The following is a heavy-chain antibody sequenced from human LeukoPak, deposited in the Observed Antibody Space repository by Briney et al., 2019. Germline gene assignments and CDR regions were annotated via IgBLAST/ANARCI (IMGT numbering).Heavy chain of an antibody. J-gene: IGHJ4*02. CDR2: FYYSGTT. V-gene: IGHV4-59*12. D-gene: IGHD1-26*01. CDR1: GXXIXSYY. CDR3: ARSGPDSGKFWVFDY. Sequence: PSETLSLTCTVSGXXIXSYYWSCXXXPXGXXXXXXVYFYYSGTTNSKPAPKSRVAISVDTSKNPLSLKLSSVTASDTAVYYCARSGPDSGKFWVFDYWGQGTLVTVSS.